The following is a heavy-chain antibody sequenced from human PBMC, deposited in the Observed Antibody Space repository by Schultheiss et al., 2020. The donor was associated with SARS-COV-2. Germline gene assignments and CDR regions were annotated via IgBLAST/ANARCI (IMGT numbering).Heavy chain of an antibody. CDR3: ARAALG. Sequence: GGSLRLSCAVSGFTFSRYSMNWVRQAPGKGLEWVSYITLSGSTEYYADSVKGRFTISRDNARNSLYLQMNSLRVEDTAVYFCARAALGWGQGTLVTVSS. CDR2: ITLSGSTE. V-gene: IGHV3-48*04. J-gene: IGHJ4*02. CDR1: GFTFSRYS. D-gene: IGHD7-27*01.